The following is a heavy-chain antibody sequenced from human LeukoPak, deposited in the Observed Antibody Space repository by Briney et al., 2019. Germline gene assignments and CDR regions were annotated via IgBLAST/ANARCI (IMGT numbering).Heavy chain of an antibody. D-gene: IGHD6-13*01. Sequence: GGSLRLSCAASGFAFSNYGMNWVRQAPGKGLEWVSGVTGTGANTYYADSVKGRFTISRDNSKNTMYLQMNSLRAEDTAVYYCARDPLSSSSFDLWGQGTLVTVSS. V-gene: IGHV3-23*01. CDR2: VTGTGANT. CDR1: GFAFSNYG. J-gene: IGHJ4*02. CDR3: ARDPLSSSSFDL.